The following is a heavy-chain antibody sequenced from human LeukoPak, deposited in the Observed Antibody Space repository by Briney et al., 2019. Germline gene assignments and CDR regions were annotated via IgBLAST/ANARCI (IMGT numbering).Heavy chain of an antibody. Sequence: GGSLRLSCAASGFTFSSYSMNWVRQAPGKGLEWVSSISSNSSYIYYADSVKGRFTISRDNAKNSLYLQMNSLRAEDTAVYYCARDSDIVVVVAAQDDAFAIWGQGTMVTVSS. D-gene: IGHD2-15*01. V-gene: IGHV3-21*01. CDR3: ARDSDIVVVVAAQDDAFAI. J-gene: IGHJ3*02. CDR2: ISSNSSYI. CDR1: GFTFSSYS.